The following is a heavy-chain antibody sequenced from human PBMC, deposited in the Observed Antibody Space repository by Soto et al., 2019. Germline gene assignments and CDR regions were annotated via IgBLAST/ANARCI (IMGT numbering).Heavy chain of an antibody. Sequence: ASVKFSCKASGGTFSSYAISWVRQAPGQGLEWMGGIIPIFGTANYAQKFQGRVTITADESTSTAYMELSSLRSEDTAVYYCARVGYSYGWGVGDWGQGTLVTVAS. J-gene: IGHJ4*02. CDR1: GGTFSSYA. D-gene: IGHD5-18*01. V-gene: IGHV1-69*13. CDR2: IIPIFGTA. CDR3: ARVGYSYGWGVGD.